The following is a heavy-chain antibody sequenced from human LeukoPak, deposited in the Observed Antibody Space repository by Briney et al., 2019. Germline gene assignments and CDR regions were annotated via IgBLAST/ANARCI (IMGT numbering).Heavy chain of an antibody. V-gene: IGHV4-34*01. D-gene: IGHD3-22*01. CDR1: GGSFSGYY. CDR2: INHSGST. J-gene: IGHJ4*02. Sequence: SETLSLTCAVYGGSFSGYYWSWIRQPPRKGLEWIGEINHSGSTNYNPSLKSRVTISVDTSKNQFSLKLSSVTAADTAVYYCARTAFSSGYWARYYFDYWGQGTLVTVSS. CDR3: ARTAFSSGYWARYYFDY.